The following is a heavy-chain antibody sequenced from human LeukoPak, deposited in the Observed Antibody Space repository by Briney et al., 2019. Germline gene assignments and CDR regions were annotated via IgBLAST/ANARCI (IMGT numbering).Heavy chain of an antibody. CDR1: GYTFTCYY. V-gene: IGHV1-2*02. CDR2: INPNSGGT. J-gene: IGHJ4*02. Sequence: ASVKVSCKASGYTFTCYYMHWVRQAPGQGLEWMGWINPNSGGTNYAQKFQGRVTMTRDTSISTAYMELSRLRSDDTAVYYCARWGIAAAGTEYDYWGQGTLVTVSS. CDR3: ARWGIAAAGTEYDY. D-gene: IGHD6-13*01.